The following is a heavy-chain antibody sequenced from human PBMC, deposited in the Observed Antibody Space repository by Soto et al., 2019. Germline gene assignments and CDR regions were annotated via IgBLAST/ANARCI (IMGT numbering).Heavy chain of an antibody. CDR1: GASLSSDGHY. J-gene: IGHJ4*02. Sequence: SETLSLTCSVSGASLSSDGHYWSWVRQYPGGGLEWLGYLYSSGCTFYTPSLRSRVSISGDTSKNQFSLSLTSVTGADTAVYYWARDHIAVPGLNWGQGILVTVSS. D-gene: IGHD6-19*01. CDR2: LYSSGCT. V-gene: IGHV4-31*03. CDR3: ARDHIAVPGLN.